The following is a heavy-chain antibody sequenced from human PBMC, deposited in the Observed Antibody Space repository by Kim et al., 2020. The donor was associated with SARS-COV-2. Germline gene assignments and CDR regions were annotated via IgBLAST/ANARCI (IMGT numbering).Heavy chain of an antibody. Sequence: SETLSLTCSVSGGSIRTGAYHWGWIRQSPGKGLEWIGSLEWTSYTSYTERPSYTASLKRRATIAVDTSKNQFSLNLRSATVADTAIYYCGGLRATGAGGRGYLDLWGRGTLVIVSS. V-gene: IGHV4-39*01. CDR1: GGSIRTGAYH. D-gene: IGHD2-15*01. CDR3: GGLRATGAGGRGYLDL. J-gene: IGHJ2*01. CDR2: LEWTSYTSYTERP.